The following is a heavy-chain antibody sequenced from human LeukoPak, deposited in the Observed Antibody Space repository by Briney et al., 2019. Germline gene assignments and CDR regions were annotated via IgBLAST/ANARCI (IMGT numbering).Heavy chain of an antibody. CDR3: AVGDCSRPSCYRRAEFFLH. CDR2: ISGSGVST. J-gene: IGHJ1*01. CDR1: GLTFSDYA. Sequence: GGSLRLSCAASGLTFSDYAMGWVRQAPGKGLEWVSFISGSGVSTFYADSVKGRFTISRDNSKSTLYLQMNSLRAEDTAVYYCAVGDCSRPSCYRRAEFFLHWGQGTLVTVSS. D-gene: IGHD2-2*01. V-gene: IGHV3-23*01.